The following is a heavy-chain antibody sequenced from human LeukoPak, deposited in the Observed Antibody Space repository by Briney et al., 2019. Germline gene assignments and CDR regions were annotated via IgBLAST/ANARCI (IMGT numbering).Heavy chain of an antibody. D-gene: IGHD3-3*01. CDR1: GGSFSGYY. V-gene: IGHV4-34*01. Sequence: PSETLSLTCAVYGGSFSGYYWSWIRQPPGKGLEWIGEINHSGSTNYNPSLKSRVTISVATSKNQFSLKLSSVTAADTAVYYCARTLRFLSPDAFDIWGQGTMVTVSS. J-gene: IGHJ3*02. CDR2: INHSGST. CDR3: ARTLRFLSPDAFDI.